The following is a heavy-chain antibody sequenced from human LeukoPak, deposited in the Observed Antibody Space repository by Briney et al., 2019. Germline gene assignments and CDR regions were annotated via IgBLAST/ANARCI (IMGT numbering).Heavy chain of an antibody. J-gene: IGHJ3*02. D-gene: IGHD3-16*01. CDR1: GGSVSSGSYY. CDR3: ARDLRIQDAFDI. V-gene: IGHV4-61*01. Sequence: SETLSLTCTVSGGSVSSGSYYWIWIRQPPGKGLEWIGYIYYSGSTNYNPSLKSRVTISVDTSKNQFSLKLSSVTAADTAVYYCARDLRIQDAFDIWGQGTMVTVSS. CDR2: IYYSGST.